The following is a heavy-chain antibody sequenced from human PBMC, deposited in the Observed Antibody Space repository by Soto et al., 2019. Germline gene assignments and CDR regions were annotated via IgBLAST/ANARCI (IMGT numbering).Heavy chain of an antibody. V-gene: IGHV4-34*01. Sequence: SETLSLTCAVYGGSFSGYYWSWIRQPPGKGLEWIGEINHSGSTNYNPSLKSRVTISVDTSKNQFSLKLSSVTAADTAVYYCARGGVVPAAMYYYMDVWGKGTTVTVSS. CDR2: INHSGST. J-gene: IGHJ6*03. CDR1: GGSFSGYY. CDR3: ARGGVVPAAMYYYMDV. D-gene: IGHD2-2*01.